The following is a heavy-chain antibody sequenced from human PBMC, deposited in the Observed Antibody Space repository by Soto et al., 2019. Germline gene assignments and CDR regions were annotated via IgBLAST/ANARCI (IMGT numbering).Heavy chain of an antibody. Sequence: GESLKISCKGSGYSFTSYWIGWVRQMPGKGLEWKGIIYPGDSDTRYSPYIQGQVTISADKSISTAYLQWSSLNASDTAMYYCARQPMTTVTHFDYWGQGTLVTVSS. CDR2: IYPGDSDT. CDR1: GYSFTSYW. CDR3: ARQPMTTVTHFDY. V-gene: IGHV5-51*01. J-gene: IGHJ4*02. D-gene: IGHD4-17*01.